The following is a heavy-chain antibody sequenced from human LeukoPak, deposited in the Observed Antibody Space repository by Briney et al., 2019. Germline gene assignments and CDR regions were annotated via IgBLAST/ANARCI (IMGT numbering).Heavy chain of an antibody. Sequence: VSCAASGVTFSSDAISWVRQAPREGLVWVSGIILILGAPNYAQTLQGRVTITSDKSTSTADMELSSLRSEDTAVYYCARGPEIVVVPAAHAGGDYYYGMDVWGKGPTVTVSA. J-gene: IGHJ6*04. D-gene: IGHD2-2*01. CDR3: ARGPEIVVVPAAHAGGDYYYGMDV. CDR2: IILILGAP. V-gene: IGHV1-69*06. CDR1: GVTFSSDA.